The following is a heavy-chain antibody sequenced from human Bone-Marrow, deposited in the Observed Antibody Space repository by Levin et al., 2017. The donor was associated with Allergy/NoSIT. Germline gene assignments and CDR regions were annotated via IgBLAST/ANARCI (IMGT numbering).Heavy chain of an antibody. CDR3: AKVLLRSFDFYATDV. V-gene: IGHV3-23*01. Sequence: ASVKVSCAASGFSFNGYAMNWVRQAPGKGLEWVSSISGRGGTTYYADSVKGRLTISRDNSRNTLYLEMNSLRAEDTAVYYCAKVLLRSFDFYATDVWGQGTTVTVSS. D-gene: IGHD3-9*01. CDR1: GFSFNGYA. CDR2: ISGRGGTT. J-gene: IGHJ6*02.